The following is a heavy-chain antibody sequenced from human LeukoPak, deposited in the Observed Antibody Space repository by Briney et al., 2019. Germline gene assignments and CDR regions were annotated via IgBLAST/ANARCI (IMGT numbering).Heavy chain of an antibody. V-gene: IGHV1-18*01. CDR3: ARYIVLMVYAFYGMDV. CDR1: GYTFASYG. CDR2: ISAYNGNT. D-gene: IGHD2-8*01. J-gene: IGHJ6*02. Sequence: ASVKVSCMASGYTFASYGISWVRQAPGQGLEWMGWISAYNGNTNYAQKLQGRVTMTTDTSTSTAYMELRSLRSDDTAVYYCARYIVLMVYAFYGMDVWGQGTTVTVSS.